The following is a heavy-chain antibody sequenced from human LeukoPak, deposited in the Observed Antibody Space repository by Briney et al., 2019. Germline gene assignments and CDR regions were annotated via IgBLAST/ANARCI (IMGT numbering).Heavy chain of an antibody. J-gene: IGHJ6*04. CDR1: GDTFRNYA. D-gene: IGHD2-2*01. Sequence: SVKLSFKASGDTFRNYAISWAPQAPGQGLEWMGAIIPVFGTTNYTQKFQGRVTITADTYSTTSYMELSSLTSEDTAMYNCASQYWVPAAFYYAFNAWGKGTTVSVSS. CDR3: ASQYWVPAAFYYAFNA. V-gene: IGHV1-69*06. CDR2: IIPVFGTT.